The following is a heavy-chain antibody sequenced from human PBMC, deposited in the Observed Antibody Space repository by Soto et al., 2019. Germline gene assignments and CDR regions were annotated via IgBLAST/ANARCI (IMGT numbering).Heavy chain of an antibody. V-gene: IGHV1-69*13. J-gene: IGHJ4*02. Sequence: SVKVSCKASGGTFSRYAMSWVRQAPGQGLEWMGGIIPIFGTANYAQKFQGRVTITADESTSTAYMELSSLRSEDTAVYYCARVFEAYYYDTSGYYAGYWGQGTLVTVSS. D-gene: IGHD3-22*01. CDR3: ARVFEAYYYDTSGYYAGY. CDR2: IIPIFGTA. CDR1: GGTFSRYA.